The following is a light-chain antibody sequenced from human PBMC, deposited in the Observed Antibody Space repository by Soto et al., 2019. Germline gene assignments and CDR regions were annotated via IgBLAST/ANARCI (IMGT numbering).Light chain of an antibody. Sequence: DIQMTQSPSSLSASVGDEVTITCRASQTIMTYLNWYQLKPGKPPRLLIYAASSLQSGVPSRFSGSGSGTDFTLTISSLQPEDFAVYYCQQYGSSPRTFGQGTKVDI. CDR2: AAS. CDR3: QQYGSSPRT. V-gene: IGKV1-39*01. CDR1: QTIMTY. J-gene: IGKJ1*01.